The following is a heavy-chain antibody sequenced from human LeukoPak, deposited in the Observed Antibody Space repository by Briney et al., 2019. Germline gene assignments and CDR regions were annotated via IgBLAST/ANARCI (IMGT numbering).Heavy chain of an antibody. CDR3: ARDAHTSSWFGFDY. CDR1: GDSVSSNSAS. D-gene: IGHD6-13*01. CDR2: TYYRSKWYN. J-gene: IGHJ4*02. Sequence: SQTLTLTCAISGDSVSSNSASWNWIRQSPSRGLEWLGRTYYRSKWYNDYAVSVKSRITIDPDTSKNQFSLQLNSVTPEDTALYYCARDAHTSSWFGFDYWGQGSLVTVSS. V-gene: IGHV6-1*01.